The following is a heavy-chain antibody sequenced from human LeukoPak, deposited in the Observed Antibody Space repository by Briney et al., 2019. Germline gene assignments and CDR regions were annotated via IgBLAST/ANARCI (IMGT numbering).Heavy chain of an antibody. V-gene: IGHV3-53*01. Sequence: GGSLRLSCAASGFTVSSKYMSWVRQAPGKGLEWVSVIYSGGSTYYADSVKGRFTISRDNSKNTLYLQMNSLKTEDTAVYYCTTDFDFWSGTIHWGQGTLVTVSS. J-gene: IGHJ4*02. CDR1: GFTVSSKY. CDR2: IYSGGST. CDR3: TTDFDFWSGTIH. D-gene: IGHD3-3*01.